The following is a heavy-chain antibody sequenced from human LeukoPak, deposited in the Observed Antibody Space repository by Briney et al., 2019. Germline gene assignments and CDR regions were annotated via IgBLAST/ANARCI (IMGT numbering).Heavy chain of an antibody. CDR3: ARHSSSFVGLSDY. J-gene: IGHJ4*02. Sequence: SETLSLTCTVSGGSISSYYWSWIRQPPGKSLEWIGYIYYSGSTNYNPSLKRRVTISLDTSKNQYALKLSSVTAADTAVYYCARHSSSFVGLSDYWGQGTLVTVSS. D-gene: IGHD6-6*01. V-gene: IGHV4-59*01. CDR1: GGSISSYY. CDR2: IYYSGST.